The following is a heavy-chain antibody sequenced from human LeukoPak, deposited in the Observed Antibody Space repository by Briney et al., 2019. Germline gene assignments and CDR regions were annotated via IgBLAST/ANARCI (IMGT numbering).Heavy chain of an antibody. J-gene: IGHJ4*02. CDR1: GGTFSSYA. V-gene: IGHV1-69*05. Sequence: SVKVSCKASGGTFSSYAISWVRQAPGQGLEWMGGIIPIFGTANYAQKFQGRVTITTDQSTSTAYMELSSLRSEDTAVYYCAPDCSSTSCYGYWGQGTLVTVSS. CDR3: APDCSSTSCYGY. D-gene: IGHD2-2*01. CDR2: IIPIFGTA.